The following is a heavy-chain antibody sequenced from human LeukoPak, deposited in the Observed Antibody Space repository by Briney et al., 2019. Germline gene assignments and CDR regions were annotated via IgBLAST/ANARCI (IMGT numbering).Heavy chain of an antibody. CDR3: ANTMYSSAWSPFDY. D-gene: IGHD6-19*01. Sequence: PGGSLRLSCAASTFTFSSYGVHWVRQAPGKGLEWVAFIQYDGNKRYYADSVKGRFTISRDNSKNTLYLQMNSLRPEDTAIYYCANTMYSSAWSPFDYWGRGTLVTVSS. J-gene: IGHJ4*02. CDR1: TFTFSSYG. CDR2: IQYDGNKR. V-gene: IGHV3-30*02.